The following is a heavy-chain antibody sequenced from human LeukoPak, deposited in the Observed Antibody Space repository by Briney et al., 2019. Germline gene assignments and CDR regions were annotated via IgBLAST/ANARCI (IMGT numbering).Heavy chain of an antibody. CDR2: INCYNGNT. CDR1: GYTFTNYG. V-gene: IGHV1-18*01. Sequence: ASVKVSCKASGYTFTNYGINWVRQAPGQGLEWMGWINCYNGNTNYAQNVQDRVTMTTDTSTRTAYMEVRSLRSDDTAVYYCARMIAVAGADALDIWGQGTMVTVSS. CDR3: ARMIAVAGADALDI. D-gene: IGHD6-19*01. J-gene: IGHJ3*02.